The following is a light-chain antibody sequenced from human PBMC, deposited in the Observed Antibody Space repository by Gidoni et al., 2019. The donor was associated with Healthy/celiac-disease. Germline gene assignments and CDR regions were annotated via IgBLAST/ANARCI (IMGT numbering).Light chain of an antibody. J-gene: IGKJ1*01. V-gene: IGKV3-15*01. CDR2: GAS. CDR3: QQYNNWPQT. CDR1: QSVRSN. Sequence: EIVMTQSPATLSVSPGERATLSCRASQSVRSNLAWYQQKPGQDPRLLIYGASTRATGIPARFSGSGSGTEFTLTIRSLQSEDFAVYYCQQYNNWPQTFGQGTKVEIK.